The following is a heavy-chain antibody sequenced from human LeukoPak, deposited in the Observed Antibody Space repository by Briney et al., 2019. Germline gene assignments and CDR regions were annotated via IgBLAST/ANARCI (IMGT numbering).Heavy chain of an antibody. D-gene: IGHD3-9*01. CDR2: MYASGGT. CDR1: GFTVSSKY. V-gene: IGHV3-66*01. CDR3: ARATGTPLDY. Sequence: GGSLRLSCAASGFTVSSKYMSWVRQAPGKGLEWASVMYASGGTYYADSVKGRFTISRDTSKNTLYLQMNTLRADDTAVYYCARATGTPLDYWGQGTLVTVSS. J-gene: IGHJ4*02.